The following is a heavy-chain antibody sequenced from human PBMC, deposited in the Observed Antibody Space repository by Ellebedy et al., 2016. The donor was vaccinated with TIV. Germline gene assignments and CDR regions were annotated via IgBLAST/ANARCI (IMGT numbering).Heavy chain of an antibody. J-gene: IGHJ6*02. CDR2: IYTSGST. Sequence: SETLSLTXTVSGGSISSYYWSWIRQPAGKGLEWIGRIYTSGSTNYNPSLKSRVTMSVDTSKNQFSLKLSSVTAADTAVYYCAGEYYYGSGSYPLRDVWGQGTTVTVSS. CDR3: AGEYYYGSGSYPLRDV. V-gene: IGHV4-4*07. CDR1: GGSISSYY. D-gene: IGHD3-10*01.